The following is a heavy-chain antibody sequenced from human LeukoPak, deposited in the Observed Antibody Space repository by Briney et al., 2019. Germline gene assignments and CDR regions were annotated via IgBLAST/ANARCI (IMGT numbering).Heavy chain of an antibody. Sequence: SETLSLTCTVSGGSISSSSYYWGWIRQPPGKGLEWIGSIYYSGSTYYNPSLKSRVTISVDTSKNQFSLKLSSVTAADTAVYYCAMGARRDYFDYWGQGTLVTVSS. D-gene: IGHD3-16*01. CDR3: AMGARRDYFDY. CDR2: IYYSGST. V-gene: IGHV4-39*07. J-gene: IGHJ4*02. CDR1: GGSISSSSYY.